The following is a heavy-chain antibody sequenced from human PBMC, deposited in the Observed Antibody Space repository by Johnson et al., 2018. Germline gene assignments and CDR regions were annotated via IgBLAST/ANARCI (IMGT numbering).Heavy chain of an antibody. J-gene: IGHJ6*03. Sequence: EVQLVETGGGLVQPGRSLRLSCAASGFTFDEYAMHWVRQPPGKGLEWVSGITWNSGSKGYAESVKGRFTISRDNAKNSLYLQMNSLRAEDTALYYCAKEGVEGPTNTYYYYYYYMDVWGKGTTVTVSS. CDR3: AKEGVEGPTNTYYYYYYYMDV. D-gene: IGHD1-26*01. CDR2: ITWNSGSK. V-gene: IGHV3-9*01. CDR1: GFTFDEYA.